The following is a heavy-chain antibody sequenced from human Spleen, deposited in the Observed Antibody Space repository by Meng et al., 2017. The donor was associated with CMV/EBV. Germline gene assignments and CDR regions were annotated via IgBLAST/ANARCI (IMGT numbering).Heavy chain of an antibody. CDR2: IYGGDTST. Sequence: GGSLRLSCAASGSTFSKYAMSWVRQAPGKGLEWVSVIYGGDTSTYYADSVERRFTISSDNSKNTLYLQMNSLRAEDTAVYYCAQDGVPWSEVWSTYLESWGQGTLVTVSS. CDR3: AQDGVPWSEVWSTYLES. J-gene: IGHJ5*02. D-gene: IGHD3-3*01. V-gene: IGHV3-23*03. CDR1: GSTFSKYA.